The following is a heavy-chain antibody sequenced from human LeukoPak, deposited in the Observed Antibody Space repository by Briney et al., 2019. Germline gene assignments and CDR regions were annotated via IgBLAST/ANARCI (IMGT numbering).Heavy chain of an antibody. J-gene: IGHJ4*02. CDR3: ARQSISGSSLSYFDY. V-gene: IGHV4-59*02. Sequence: SETLSLTCTVSGGSVSSYYWSWIRQPPGKGLEWIGNIYDSGSTNYNPSLKSRATISVDTSKNQCSLKLSSVTAADTAVYYCARQSISGSSLSYFDYWGQGTLVNVSS. D-gene: IGHD3-22*01. CDR1: GGSVSSYY. CDR2: IYDSGST.